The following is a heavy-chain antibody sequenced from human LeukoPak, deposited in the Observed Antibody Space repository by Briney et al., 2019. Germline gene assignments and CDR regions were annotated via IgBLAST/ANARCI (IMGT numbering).Heavy chain of an antibody. J-gene: IGHJ6*02. Sequence: ASVKVSCKASGYTFTSYGISWVRQAPGQGLEWTGWISAYNGNTNYAQKLQGRVTMTTDTSTSTAYMELRSLRSDDTAVYYCARVPSSGWYVVYYYYGMDVWGQGTTVTVSS. CDR3: ARVPSSGWYVVYYYYGMDV. D-gene: IGHD6-19*01. V-gene: IGHV1-18*01. CDR2: ISAYNGNT. CDR1: GYTFTSYG.